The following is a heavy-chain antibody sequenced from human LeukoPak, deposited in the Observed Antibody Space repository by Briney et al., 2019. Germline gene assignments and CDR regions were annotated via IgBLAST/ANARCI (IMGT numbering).Heavy chain of an antibody. CDR2: IYHSGST. J-gene: IGHJ6*03. CDR3: ARVPRSYYYYYYMDV. Sequence: SETLSLTCAVSGGSISSSNWWSWVRQPPGKGLEWIGQIYHSGSTNYNPSLKSRVAMSVDKSKNQFSLNLNSVTAADTAVYYCARVPRSYYYYYYMDVWGKGTTVTVSS. V-gene: IGHV4-4*02. CDR1: GGSISSSNW.